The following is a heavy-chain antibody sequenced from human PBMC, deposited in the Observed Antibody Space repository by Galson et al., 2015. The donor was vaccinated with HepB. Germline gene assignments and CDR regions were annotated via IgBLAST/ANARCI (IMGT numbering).Heavy chain of an antibody. D-gene: IGHD6-13*01. J-gene: IGHJ4*02. CDR3: VRSGDFSGYSSR. V-gene: IGHV3-73*01. CDR2: IRSKATNYAA. CDR1: GFTFSGSA. Sequence: SLRLSCAASGFTFSGSAIHWVRQASGRGPEWIGHIRSKATNYAAFYVPSLKGRFTIFRDDSKYMAYLHMRSLKTDDTAVYYCVRSGDFSGYSSRWGQGTLVTVSS.